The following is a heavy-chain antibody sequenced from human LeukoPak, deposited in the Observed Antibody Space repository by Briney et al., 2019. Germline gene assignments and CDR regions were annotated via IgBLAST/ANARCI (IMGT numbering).Heavy chain of an antibody. D-gene: IGHD3-3*01. CDR3: ARASSRGRFLEWLLNY. CDR1: GFTFSSYS. Sequence: GGSLRLSCAASGFTFSSYSMNWVRQAPGKGLEWVSSISSSSSYIYYADSVKGRFTNSRDNAKNSLYLQMNSLRAEDTAVYYCARASSRGRFLEWLLNYWGQGTLVTVSS. J-gene: IGHJ4*02. CDR2: ISSSSSYI. V-gene: IGHV3-21*01.